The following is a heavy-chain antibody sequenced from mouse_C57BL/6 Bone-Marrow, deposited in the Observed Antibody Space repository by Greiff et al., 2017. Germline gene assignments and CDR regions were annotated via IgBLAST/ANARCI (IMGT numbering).Heavy chain of an antibody. V-gene: IGHV1-80*01. Sequence: QVQLQQSGAELVKPGASVKISCKASGYAFSSYWMNWVKQRPGKGLEWIGQIYPGDGDTNYNGKFKGKATLTADKSSSTAYMQLSSLTSEDSAVYFCARSDYGNYCCAMDYWGQGTSVTVSS. CDR1: GYAFSSYW. CDR3: ARSDYGNYCCAMDY. D-gene: IGHD2-1*01. J-gene: IGHJ4*01. CDR2: IYPGDGDT.